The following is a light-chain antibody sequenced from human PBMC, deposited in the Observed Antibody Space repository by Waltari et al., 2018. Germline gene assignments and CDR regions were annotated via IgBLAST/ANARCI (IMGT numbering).Light chain of an antibody. CDR3: QQGDTSPPT. CDR2: HSS. CDR1: QDISTS. Sequence: EIHMTQSPSSVSASVGDRVSMSRRASQDISTSLAWYQQKSGKAPSLLIYHSSTLQSGVPSRFSGAGTGTDFTLTINNLHPEDFATYFCQQGDTSPPTFGPGTKVELK. V-gene: IGKV1-12*01. J-gene: IGKJ1*01.